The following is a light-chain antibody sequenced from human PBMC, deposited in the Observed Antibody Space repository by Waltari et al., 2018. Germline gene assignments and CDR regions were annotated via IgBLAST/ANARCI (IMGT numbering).Light chain of an antibody. V-gene: IGLV2-14*03. CDR1: GSAVGASDS. CDR2: DVT. Sequence: QSALTQPASVSGSPGQSITISCSGVGSAVGASDSVSWHQHHPGKAPQVIIYDVTNRPSGVSCRFSASQSANTASLTISRLQPEDEADYYCSSQTLDGLVLFGGGTRLTVL. J-gene: IGLJ2*01. CDR3: SSQTLDGLVL.